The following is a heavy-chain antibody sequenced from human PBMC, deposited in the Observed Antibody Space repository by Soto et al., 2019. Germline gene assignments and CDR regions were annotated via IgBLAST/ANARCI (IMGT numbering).Heavy chain of an antibody. CDR2: IFPSGNT. CDR3: VRDGASGGFDY. Sequence: SETLSLTCSVSGDSISTYYWGWIRQPAGKGLEWIGRIFPSGNTNYNPSLKNRLTMSVDTSKNQFSLRLSSVTAADTAVYYCVRDGASGGFDYWGQGNLVTVSS. V-gene: IGHV4-4*07. J-gene: IGHJ4*01. CDR1: GDSISTYY. D-gene: IGHD1-26*01.